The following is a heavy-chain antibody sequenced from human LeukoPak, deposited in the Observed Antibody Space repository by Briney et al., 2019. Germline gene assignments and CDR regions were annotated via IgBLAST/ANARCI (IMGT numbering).Heavy chain of an antibody. D-gene: IGHD3-3*01. V-gene: IGHV1-69*05. CDR2: TIPIFGTA. Sequence: SVKVSCKASGGTFSSYAISWVRQAPGQGLEWMGRTIPIFGTANYAQKFQGRVTITTDESTSTAYMELSSLRSDDTAVYYCARGYYDFWSGSDAFDIWGQGTMVTVSS. CDR3: ARGYYDFWSGSDAFDI. CDR1: GGTFSSYA. J-gene: IGHJ3*02.